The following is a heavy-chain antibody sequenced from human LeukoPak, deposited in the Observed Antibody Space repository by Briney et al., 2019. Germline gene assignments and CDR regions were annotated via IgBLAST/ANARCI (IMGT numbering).Heavy chain of an antibody. D-gene: IGHD4-17*01. CDR2: ISGRGSGI. CDR1: GFTFSSYA. V-gene: IGHV3-23*01. J-gene: IGHJ4*02. CDR3: ARIDDYGDYVDY. Sequence: GGSLRLSCAASGFTFSSYAMSWVRQAPGKGLEWVSVISGRGSGIHYADSVKGRFTISRDNSKNTLYLQMNSLRAEDTAVYYCARIDDYGDYVDYWGQGTLVTVSS.